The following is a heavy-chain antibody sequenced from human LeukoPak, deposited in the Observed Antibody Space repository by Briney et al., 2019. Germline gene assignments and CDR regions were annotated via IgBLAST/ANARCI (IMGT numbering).Heavy chain of an antibody. V-gene: IGHV3-48*03. Sequence: GGSLRLSCAASGFTFSTYEMNWVRQAPGKGLEWVSYISSRGTTIYYADSVKGRFTISRDNAKTSLYLQMNSLRAEDTAVYYCARVCPASGSSGCFDYWGQGTLVTVSS. J-gene: IGHJ4*02. D-gene: IGHD6-19*01. CDR2: ISSRGTTI. CDR1: GFTFSTYE. CDR3: ARVCPASGSSGCFDY.